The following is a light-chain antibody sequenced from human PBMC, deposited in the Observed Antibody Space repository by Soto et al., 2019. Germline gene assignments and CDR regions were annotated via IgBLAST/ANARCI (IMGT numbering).Light chain of an antibody. CDR1: QSLVYSGGDTF. CDR3: MQHTHWPHT. Sequence: DVVLSQSPLSLPVTLGQPASISCRSSQSLVYSGGDTFLSWFHQRPGQSPRRLIYQISNRDSGVPDRFSGSGSGTDFTLKISRVEAEDVGVYYCMQHTHWPHTFGQGTKLEIK. CDR2: QIS. V-gene: IGKV2-30*01. J-gene: IGKJ2*01.